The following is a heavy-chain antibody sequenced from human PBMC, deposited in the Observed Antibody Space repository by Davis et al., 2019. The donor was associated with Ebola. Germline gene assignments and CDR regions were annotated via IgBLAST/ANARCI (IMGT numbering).Heavy chain of an antibody. V-gene: IGHV1-18*01. CDR1: GYTFTSYG. CDR2: ISAYNGNT. J-gene: IGHJ6*02. D-gene: IGHD2-2*02. CDR3: ARVPAAIRDYYYGMDV. Sequence: AASVTVSCKASGYTFTSYGISWVRQAPGQGLEWMGWISAYNGNTNYAQKLQGRVTMTTDTSTSTAYMELRSLRSDDTAVYYCARVPAAIRDYYYGMDVWGQGTTVTVSS.